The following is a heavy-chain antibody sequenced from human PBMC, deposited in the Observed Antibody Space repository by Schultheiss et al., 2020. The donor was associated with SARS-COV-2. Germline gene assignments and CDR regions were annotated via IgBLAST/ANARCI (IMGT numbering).Heavy chain of an antibody. V-gene: IGHV4-31*03. CDR1: GGSISTGGYY. CDR3: AREGTYYDFWSGLPYYYGMDV. J-gene: IGHJ6*02. Sequence: SQTLSLTCTVSGGSISTGGYYWSWIRQHPGKGLEWIGYIYYSGSTYYNPSLKSRVTISVDTSKNQFSLKLSSVTAADTAVYYCAREGTYYDFWSGLPYYYGMDVWGQGTTVTVSS. CDR2: IYYSGST. D-gene: IGHD3-3*01.